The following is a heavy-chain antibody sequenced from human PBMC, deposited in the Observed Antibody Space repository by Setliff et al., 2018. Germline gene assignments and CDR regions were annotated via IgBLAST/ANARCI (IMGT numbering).Heavy chain of an antibody. V-gene: IGHV1-69*05. Sequence: SVKVSCKASGGTFSNYDISWVRQAPGQGLEWMGGIIPIFGTTNYAQKFQGRVTISTDESTTTSYMELSSLRSEDTAVYYCAREAPGYNYNDYFDYWGQGTLVTVSS. CDR3: AREAPGYNYNDYFDY. J-gene: IGHJ4*02. CDR2: IIPIFGTT. D-gene: IGHD5-12*01. CDR1: GGTFSNYD.